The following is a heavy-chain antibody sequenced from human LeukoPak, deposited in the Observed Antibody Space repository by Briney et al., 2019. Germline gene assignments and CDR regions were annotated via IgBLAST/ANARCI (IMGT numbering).Heavy chain of an antibody. CDR1: GFTVSSNY. J-gene: IGHJ4*02. V-gene: IGHV3-53*01. D-gene: IGHD6-13*01. CDR3: ANQHSSSSPPLDY. CDR2: IYSGGST. Sequence: PGGSLRLSCAASGFTVSSNYMSWVRQAPGKGLESVSVIYSGGSTYYADSVKGRFTISRDNSKNTLYLQMNSLRAEDTAVYYCANQHSSSSPPLDYWGQGTLVTVSS.